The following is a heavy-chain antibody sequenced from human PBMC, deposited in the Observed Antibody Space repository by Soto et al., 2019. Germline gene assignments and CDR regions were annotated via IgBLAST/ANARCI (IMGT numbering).Heavy chain of an antibody. CDR2: TSNNGDRT. CDR1: GFTFSDHA. V-gene: IGHV3-23*01. Sequence: EVQLLESGGGLVQPGGSLRLSCAVSGFTFSDHAMTWVRQAPGKGLGWVSTTSNNGDRTFYADSVKGRFTVSRDRSNNTLYLQMNRLRAEDTAVYFCARPPLYSSGGYFDSWGQGTLVTVSS. D-gene: IGHD6-19*01. CDR3: ARPPLYSSGGYFDS. J-gene: IGHJ4*02.